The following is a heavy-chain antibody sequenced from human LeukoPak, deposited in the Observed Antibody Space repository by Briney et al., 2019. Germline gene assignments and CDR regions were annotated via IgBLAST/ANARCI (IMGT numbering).Heavy chain of an antibody. CDR3: ARVDTAYYYMDD. CDR1: GYSISSGYY. V-gene: IGHV4-38-2*02. J-gene: IGHJ6*03. CDR2: IYHSGSA. D-gene: IGHD5-18*01. Sequence: SETLSLTCTVSGYSISSGYYWGWIRQPPGKGLEWIGSIYHSGSAYYNPSLKSRVTISVDTSKNQFSLKLSSVTAADTAVYYCARVDTAYYYMDDWGKGTTVTVSS.